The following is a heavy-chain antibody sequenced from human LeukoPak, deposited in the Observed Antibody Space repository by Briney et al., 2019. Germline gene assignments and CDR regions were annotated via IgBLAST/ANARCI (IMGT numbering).Heavy chain of an antibody. Sequence: GGSLRLSCAASGFTFSSYAMSWVRQAPGKGLEWVSAISGSGGSTYYADSVKGRFTISRDNSKNTLYLQMNSLRAEDTAVYYCAKDHQPPYYDFWSGYSYYFDYWGQGTLVTVSS. CDR1: GFTFSSYA. D-gene: IGHD3-3*01. CDR2: ISGSGGST. J-gene: IGHJ4*02. V-gene: IGHV3-23*01. CDR3: AKDHQPPYYDFWSGYSYYFDY.